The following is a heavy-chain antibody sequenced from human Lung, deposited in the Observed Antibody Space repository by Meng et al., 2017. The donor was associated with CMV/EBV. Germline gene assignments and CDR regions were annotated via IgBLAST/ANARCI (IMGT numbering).Heavy chain of an antibody. CDR2: VGGCDGDT. CDR1: GYTFNRYG. Sequence: ASVKVSXKASGYTFNRYGISWVRQAPGQGLEWVGWVGGCDGDTNYAPELRGRVTMTTDTSTNTVYMELRSLRSDDTAVYYCARDWECLDRSDVFDIWGQGTMVTVSS. CDR3: ARDWECLDRSDVFDI. J-gene: IGHJ3*02. D-gene: IGHD3-9*01. V-gene: IGHV1-18*01.